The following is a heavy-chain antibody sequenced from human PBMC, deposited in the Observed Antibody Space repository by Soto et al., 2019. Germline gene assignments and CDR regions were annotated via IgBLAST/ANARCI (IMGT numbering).Heavy chain of an antibody. CDR1: GFTFSSYA. Sequence: GGSLRLSCAASGFTFSSYAMSWVRQAPGKGLEWVSAISGSGGSTYYADSVKGRFTISRDNSKNTLYLQMNSLRAEDTAVYYCATKRYSGSYYVTFDYWGQGTLVTVSS. J-gene: IGHJ4*02. CDR3: ATKRYSGSYYVTFDY. CDR2: ISGSGGST. V-gene: IGHV3-23*01. D-gene: IGHD1-26*01.